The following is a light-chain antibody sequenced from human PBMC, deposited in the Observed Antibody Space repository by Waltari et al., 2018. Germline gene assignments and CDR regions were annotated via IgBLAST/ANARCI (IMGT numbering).Light chain of an antibody. CDR2: SNS. J-gene: IGLJ2*01. CDR3: ATWDRRLSAVI. CDR1: TSNLGENY. Sequence: QSVLTHPPSVSADPGQQVTNSCAGSTSNLGENYVSWYQRPPAKDTSLLIFSNSERPSGIPNRCYGSKSDTPAPLGITGLQTGDEADYYCATWDRRLSAVIIGGGTKLTVL. V-gene: IGLV1-51*01.